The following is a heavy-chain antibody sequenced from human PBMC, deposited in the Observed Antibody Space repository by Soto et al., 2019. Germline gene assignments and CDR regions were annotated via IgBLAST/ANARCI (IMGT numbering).Heavy chain of an antibody. V-gene: IGHV3-21*01. CDR1: GFTFSRYY. J-gene: IGHJ3*02. CDR3: ARDDGLSSTNVKAFDI. D-gene: IGHD2-2*01. CDR2: ISTTSTYT. Sequence: GGSLRLSCAASGFTFSRYYMNWVRQAPGKGLEWVSSISTTSTYTHYADSLKGRFTISRDNAKKLSYLQMDSLRAEDTAVYYCARDDGLSSTNVKAFDIWGQGTKVTVSS.